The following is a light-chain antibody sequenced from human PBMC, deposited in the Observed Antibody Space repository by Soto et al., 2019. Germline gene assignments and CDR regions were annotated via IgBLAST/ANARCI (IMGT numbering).Light chain of an antibody. Sequence: DIQLTQSPSFLSASVGDRLTITCRASQELRSSLAWYQQKPGKAPNLLIYTVSTLQSGVPSRFSGSRSGTEFTLTVRSLQPADFATYYCQQFNSSPFTFGGGTKVEI. V-gene: IGKV1-9*01. J-gene: IGKJ4*01. CDR3: QQFNSSPFT. CDR2: TVS. CDR1: QELRSS.